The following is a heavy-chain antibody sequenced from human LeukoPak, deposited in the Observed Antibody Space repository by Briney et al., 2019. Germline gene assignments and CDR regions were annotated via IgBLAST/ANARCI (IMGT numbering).Heavy chain of an antibody. CDR2: IYYSGST. CDR3: ARDGELGYYGMDV. D-gene: IGHD3-10*01. V-gene: IGHV4-59*01. Sequence: SETLSLTCTVSGGSISSYYWSWIRQPPGKGLEWIGYIYYSGSTNYNPSLKSRVTISVDTSKNQFSLKLSSVTAADTAVYYCARDGELGYYGMDVWGQGTTVTVSS. J-gene: IGHJ6*02. CDR1: GGSISSYY.